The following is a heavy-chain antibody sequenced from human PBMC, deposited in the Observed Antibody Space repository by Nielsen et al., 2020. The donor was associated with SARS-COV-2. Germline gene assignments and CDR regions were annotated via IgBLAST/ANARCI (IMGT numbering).Heavy chain of an antibody. J-gene: IGHJ6*02. D-gene: IGHD3-3*01. CDR2: ISSGSNTI. CDR3: ARENLYDFSSGFKMYYGLDV. Sequence: GGSLRLSCAVSGFTFNIYSMNWVRQAPGKGLEWVSYISSGSNTIHYADSVKGRFAISRDNAKNSLYLQMNSLRAEDTAVYYCARENLYDFSSGFKMYYGLDVWGQGTTVTVSS. V-gene: IGHV3-48*01. CDR1: GFTFNIYS.